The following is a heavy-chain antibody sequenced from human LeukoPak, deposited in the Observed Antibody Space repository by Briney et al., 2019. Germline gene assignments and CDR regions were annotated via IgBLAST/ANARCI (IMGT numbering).Heavy chain of an antibody. D-gene: IGHD3-9*01. CDR3: AKDMDDILTGSADY. CDR2: ISWNSGSI. Sequence: GGSLRLCCAASGFTFDDYAMHWVRQAPGKGLEWVSGISWNSGSIGYADSVKGRFTISRDNAKNSLYLQMNSLRAEDTALYYCAKDMDDILTGSADYWGQGTLVTVSS. J-gene: IGHJ4*02. V-gene: IGHV3-9*01. CDR1: GFTFDDYA.